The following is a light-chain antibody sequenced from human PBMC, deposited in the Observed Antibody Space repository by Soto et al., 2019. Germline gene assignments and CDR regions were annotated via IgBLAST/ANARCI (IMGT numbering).Light chain of an antibody. J-gene: IGKJ1*01. CDR2: WAS. Sequence: DIVMTQSPDSLAVSLGERATINCKSSQSVLYSSNNDNCLAWYQQKPGQPPKLLIYWASSRESGVPDRFSGSGSWTDFTLTISSLQAEDVAVYFCQQYYTTPLTFGQGTRVEVK. V-gene: IGKV4-1*01. CDR3: QQYYTTPLT. CDR1: QSVLYSSNNDNC.